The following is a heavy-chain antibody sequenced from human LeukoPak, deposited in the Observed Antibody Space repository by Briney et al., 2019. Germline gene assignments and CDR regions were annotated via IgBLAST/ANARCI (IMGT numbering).Heavy chain of an antibody. D-gene: IGHD1-26*01. CDR3: AKHMRATNTYSFFGLDV. J-gene: IGHJ6*02. Sequence: GGSLRLSCAASGFTFSSYDMHWVRQATGKGLEWVSAIGTAGDTYYPGSVKGRFTISRENAKNSLYLQLSSLRPEDTALYYCAKHMRATNTYSFFGLDVWGQGTTVTVSS. CDR2: IGTAGDT. CDR1: GFTFSSYD. V-gene: IGHV3-13*01.